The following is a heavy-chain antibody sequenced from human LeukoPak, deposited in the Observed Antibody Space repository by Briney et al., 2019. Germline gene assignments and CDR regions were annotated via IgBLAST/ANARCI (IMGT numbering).Heavy chain of an antibody. CDR3: AREYSSGWYNWFDP. CDR2: ISAYNGNT. J-gene: IGHJ5*02. D-gene: IGHD6-19*01. Sequence: ASVKVSCMASGYTFTSYGISWVRQAPGQGLEWMGWISAYNGNTNYAQKLQGRVTMTTDTSTSTAYMELRSLRSDDTAVYYCAREYSSGWYNWFDPWGQGTLVTVSS. CDR1: GYTFTSYG. V-gene: IGHV1-18*01.